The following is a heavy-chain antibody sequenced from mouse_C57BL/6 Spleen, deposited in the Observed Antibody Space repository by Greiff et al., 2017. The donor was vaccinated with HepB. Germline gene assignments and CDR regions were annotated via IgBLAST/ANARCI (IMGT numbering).Heavy chain of an antibody. V-gene: IGHV1-72*01. CDR2: IDPNSGGT. J-gene: IGHJ1*03. D-gene: IGHD1-1*01. CDR3: ERIYYYGSSPSGYSEV. CDR1: GYTFTSYW. Sequence: VQLQQSGAELVKPGASVKLFCKASGYTFTSYWMHWVKQRPGRGLEWIGRIDPNSGGTKYNEKFKSKATLTVDKPSSTAYMQLSSLTSEDSAVYYGERIYYYGSSPSGYSEVWGTGPTVTVSS.